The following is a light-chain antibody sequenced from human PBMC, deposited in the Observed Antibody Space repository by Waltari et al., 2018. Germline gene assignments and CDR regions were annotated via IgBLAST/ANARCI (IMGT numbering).Light chain of an antibody. J-gene: IGKJ1*01. V-gene: IGKV1-39*01. Sequence: DIQMTQSPSSLSASVGDRVTITCRASQSSSSYLNWYQQKPGKAPKLLTYASSSLRSGVPSRFSGSGSGTDFTLTISSLQPEDFATYYCQQSYITPWTFGQGTKVEFK. CDR2: ASS. CDR3: QQSYITPWT. CDR1: QSSSSY.